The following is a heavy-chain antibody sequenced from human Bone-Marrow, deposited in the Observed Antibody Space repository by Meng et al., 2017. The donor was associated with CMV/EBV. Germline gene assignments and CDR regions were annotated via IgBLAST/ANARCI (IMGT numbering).Heavy chain of an antibody. J-gene: IGHJ4*02. CDR2: ISGSGANT. CDR3: AKVRTTTFYASSDY. CDR1: GFPFSTYA. D-gene: IGHD2-2*01. Sequence: GESLKISCAASGFPFSTYAMSWVRQAPGKGLEWVSTISGSGANTYYADSVKGRFSISRDNSKNTLYLQMNTLRAEDTAVYYCAKVRTTTFYASSDYWGQGPLVTVAS. V-gene: IGHV3-23*01.